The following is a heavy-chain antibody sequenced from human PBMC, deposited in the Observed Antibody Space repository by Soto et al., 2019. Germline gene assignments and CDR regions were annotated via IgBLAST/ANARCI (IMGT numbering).Heavy chain of an antibody. J-gene: IGHJ4*02. CDR3: AADPPRNGWYEY. CDR1: GFTFTSSA. Sequence: MQLVQSGPEVKKPGTSVKVSCKASGFTFTSSAVQWVRQARGQRLEWIGWIVVGSGNTNYAQKFQERVTITRDMSTSTAYMELSSLRSEDTAVYYCAADPPRNGWYEYWGQGTLVTVSS. V-gene: IGHV1-58*01. D-gene: IGHD6-19*01. CDR2: IVVGSGNT.